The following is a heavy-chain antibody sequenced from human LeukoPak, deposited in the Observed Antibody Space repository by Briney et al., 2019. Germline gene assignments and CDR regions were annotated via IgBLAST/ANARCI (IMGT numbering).Heavy chain of an antibody. Sequence: GGSLRLSCAASGFTFGSFSMSWVGQAPGKGREGVSVISGSGETTFYADSVRGRFTISRDNSKNTLYLQMNSLRAEDTAVYYCARDPSYRWELEEGDYWGQGTLVTVSS. V-gene: IGHV3-23*01. D-gene: IGHD1-26*01. CDR1: GFTFGSFS. CDR3: ARDPSYRWELEEGDY. J-gene: IGHJ4*02. CDR2: ISGSGETT.